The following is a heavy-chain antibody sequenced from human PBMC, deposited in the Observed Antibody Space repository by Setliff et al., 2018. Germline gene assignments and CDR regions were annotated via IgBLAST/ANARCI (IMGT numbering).Heavy chain of an antibody. CDR1: GGSFSNYY. CDR2: INHSGST. V-gene: IGHV4-34*01. J-gene: IGHJ4*02. D-gene: IGHD2-2*01. CDR3: RLAHCSNNCEEALDY. Sequence: LSLTCTVYGGSFSNYYWSWIRQPPGKGLEWIGEINHSGSTNYNSSLTSRVTISVDTSKNQFSLKLNSVTAADTAVYYFRLAHCSNNCEEALDYWSQGTLVTVSS.